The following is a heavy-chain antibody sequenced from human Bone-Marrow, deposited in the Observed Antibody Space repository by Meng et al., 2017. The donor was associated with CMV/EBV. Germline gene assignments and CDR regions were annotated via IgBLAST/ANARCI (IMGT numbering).Heavy chain of an antibody. CDR1: GFTFSSYA. J-gene: IGHJ5*02. V-gene: IGHV3-48*04. D-gene: IGHD2-2*02. CDR2: ISYITSDGST. CDR3: ARARPLRYCSSTSCYNGWFDP. Sequence: GGSLRLSCAASGFTFSSYAMSWVRQAPGKGLEWISWISYITSDGSTYYADSVKGRFTISRDNAKNSLYLQMNSLRAEDTAVYYCARARPLRYCSSTSCYNGWFDPWGQGTLVTFSS.